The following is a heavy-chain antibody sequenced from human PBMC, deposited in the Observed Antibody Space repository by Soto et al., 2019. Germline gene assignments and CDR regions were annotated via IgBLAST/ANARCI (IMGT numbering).Heavy chain of an antibody. J-gene: IGHJ6*02. V-gene: IGHV5-51*01. Sequence: PGESLKISCKGSGYSFASHWIGWVRQMPGQGLEWMGIIHPGDSKTKYSPSFQGQVTISGDKSISTAYLHWSSLNASDTSMYYCATHADYYNSRGYVGCGMDVWGQGTTVTVSS. CDR3: ATHADYYNSRGYVGCGMDV. CDR1: GYSFASHW. CDR2: IHPGDSKT. D-gene: IGHD3-22*01.